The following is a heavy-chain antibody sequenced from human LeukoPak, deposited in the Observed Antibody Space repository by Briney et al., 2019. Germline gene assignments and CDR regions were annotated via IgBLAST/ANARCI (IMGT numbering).Heavy chain of an antibody. J-gene: IGHJ5*02. D-gene: IGHD2-15*01. Sequence: GASVKVSCKASGYTFTSYGISWVRQAPGQGLEWMGWISAYNGNTNYAQSLQGRVTMTTDTSTSTAYMELRGLRSDDTAVYYCARGATGYCSGGGCYSGRSDPWGQGTLVTVSP. CDR3: ARGATGYCSGGGCYSGRSDP. CDR1: GYTFTSYG. V-gene: IGHV1-18*01. CDR2: ISAYNGNT.